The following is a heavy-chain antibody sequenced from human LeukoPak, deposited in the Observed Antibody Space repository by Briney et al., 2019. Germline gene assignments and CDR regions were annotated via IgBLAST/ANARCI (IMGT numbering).Heavy chain of an antibody. J-gene: IGHJ6*02. CDR1: GFIFSTYS. CDR2: ISAPSSYI. CDR3: VREMGYYSSSGFLEGYDYGMDV. Sequence: PGGSLRLSCAASGFIFSTYSMNWVRQAPGKGLEWVLSISAPSSYIYYSDSVKGRFTISRDNAKNSLYLQMNSLRADDTAVYFCVREMGYYSSSGFLEGYDYGMDVWGQGTTVTVSS. V-gene: IGHV3-21*01. D-gene: IGHD3-22*01.